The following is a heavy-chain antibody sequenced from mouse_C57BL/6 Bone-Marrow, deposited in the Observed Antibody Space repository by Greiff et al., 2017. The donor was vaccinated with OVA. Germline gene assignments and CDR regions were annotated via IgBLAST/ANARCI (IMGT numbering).Heavy chain of an antibody. D-gene: IGHD1-1*01. CDR1: GFTFSSYS. CDR2: ISSGGDYT. J-gene: IGHJ1*03. CDR3: TGGRYYYGSSLYWYFDV. Sequence: EVMLVESGEGLVKPGGSLKLSCAASGFTFSSYSMSWVRQTPEKRLEWVAYISSGGDYTYYADTVKGRFTISRDNARNTLYLHMSSLNSEDTAMFYYTGGRYYYGSSLYWYFDVWGTGTTVTVSS. V-gene: IGHV5-9-1*02.